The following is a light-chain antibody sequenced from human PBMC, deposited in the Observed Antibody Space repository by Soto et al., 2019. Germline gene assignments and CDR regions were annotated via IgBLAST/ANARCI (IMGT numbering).Light chain of an antibody. V-gene: IGKV3-15*01. CDR2: AAA. J-gene: IGKJ5*01. Sequence: EIVRTQSPATLSVTPGERATLSCRASQTVSNDLAWYQQKPGQAPRLLIYAAATRATGIPARFSGSGSGTEFTLTISSLQSEDFAIYYCQQYNKWPLITFGQGTRLEIK. CDR3: QQYNKWPLIT. CDR1: QTVSND.